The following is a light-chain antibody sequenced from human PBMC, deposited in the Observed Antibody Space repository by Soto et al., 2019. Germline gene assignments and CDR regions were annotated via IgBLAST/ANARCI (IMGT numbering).Light chain of an antibody. Sequence: QSVLTQPPSASETPGHRVTVACSGSSSNIGSNSVNWYQQLPRTAPKLLIHSNNQRPSGVPDRFSGSRSGTSASLAISGLQSEDDADYYCVAWDDSLNAYVFGTGTKLTVL. CDR3: VAWDDSLNAYV. J-gene: IGLJ1*01. V-gene: IGLV1-44*01. CDR1: SSNIGSNS. CDR2: SNN.